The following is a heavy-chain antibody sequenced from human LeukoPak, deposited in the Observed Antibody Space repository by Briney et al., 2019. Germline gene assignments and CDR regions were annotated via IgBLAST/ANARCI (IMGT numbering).Heavy chain of an antibody. V-gene: IGHV3-30*02. D-gene: IGHD3-10*01. CDR1: GFPFSSYG. CDR2: IRYDGSNK. Sequence: GGSLSLSCAAPGFPFSSYGMHWFRQAPGKGLEWVPFIRYDGSNKYYADSVKGRFTISRDNSKNTLYLQMNSLRAEDTAVYYCAKDLERFGELLQFDYWGQGTLVTVSS. CDR3: AKDLERFGELLQFDY. J-gene: IGHJ4*02.